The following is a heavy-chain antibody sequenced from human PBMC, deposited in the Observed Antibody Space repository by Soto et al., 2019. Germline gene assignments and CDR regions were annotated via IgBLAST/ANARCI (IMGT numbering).Heavy chain of an antibody. Sequence: GASVKVSCKASGGTFSSYAISWVRQAPGQGLEWMGGIIPIFGTANYAQKFQGRVTITADESTSTAYMELSSLRSEDTAVYYCARYDSSGYYHFEYWGQGTLVTVSS. CDR1: GGTFSSYA. V-gene: IGHV1-69*13. D-gene: IGHD3-22*01. CDR2: IIPIFGTA. CDR3: ARYDSSGYYHFEY. J-gene: IGHJ4*01.